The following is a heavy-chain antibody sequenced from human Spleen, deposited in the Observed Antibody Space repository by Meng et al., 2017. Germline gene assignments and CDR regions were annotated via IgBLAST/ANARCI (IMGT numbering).Heavy chain of an antibody. CDR2: INHSGST. V-gene: IGHV4-34*01. Sequence: EQLQELGAGLLKPSETLSLTCVVSGGSFSDYYWSWIRQPPGKGLEWIGEINHSGSTNYNPSLESRATISVDTSQNNLSLKLSSVTAADSAVYYCARGPTTMAHDFDYWGQGTLVTASS. CDR3: ARGPTTMAHDFDY. J-gene: IGHJ4*02. D-gene: IGHD4-11*01. CDR1: GGSFSDYY.